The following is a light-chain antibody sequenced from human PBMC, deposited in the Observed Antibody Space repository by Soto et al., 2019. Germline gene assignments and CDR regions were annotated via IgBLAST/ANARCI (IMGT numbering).Light chain of an antibody. Sequence: QSVLTQPPSVSGAPGLRVTISCTGSSSNIGADYDVHWYQQIPGKAPKLLIYSNNKRPSGVPDRFSGSKSGTAASLAITGLQAEDEADYYCLSYADSLSVSGVFGGGTKMTVL. CDR2: SNN. V-gene: IGLV1-40*01. CDR3: LSYADSLSVSGV. CDR1: SSNIGADYD. J-gene: IGLJ3*02.